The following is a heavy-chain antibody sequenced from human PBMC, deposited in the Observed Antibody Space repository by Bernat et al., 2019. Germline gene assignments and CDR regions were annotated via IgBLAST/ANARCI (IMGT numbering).Heavy chain of an antibody. Sequence: QVQLQESVPGLVKPSETLSLTCTVSGGSISSYYWSWIRQPPGKGLEWIGYFYYSWSTNYNPPLKSLVTISVATSKNQFSLKLSSVTAEDTAVYYCARDHRDLYCSGGSCYSSGYYVDYWGQGTLVTVSS. J-gene: IGHJ4*02. CDR3: ARDHRDLYCSGGSCYSSGYYVDY. V-gene: IGHV4-59*01. CDR2: FYYSWST. CDR1: GGSISSYY. D-gene: IGHD2-15*01.